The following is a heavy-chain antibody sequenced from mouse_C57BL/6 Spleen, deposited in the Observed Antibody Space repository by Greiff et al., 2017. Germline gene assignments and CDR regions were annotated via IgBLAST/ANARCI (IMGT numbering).Heavy chain of an antibody. J-gene: IGHJ4*01. CDR2: IRHDGSN. Sequence: EVQVEESGPGLVKPSPSLSLTCSVTGYSITSGYYWNWIRQFPGNQLEWMGYIRHDGSNNYNPSLKNRISITRDTSTNQFFLKLNSVTTEDAATYYCARITTVGATDYWGQGTSVTVSS. V-gene: IGHV3-6*01. CDR3: ARITTVGATDY. D-gene: IGHD1-1*01. CDR1: GYSITSGYY.